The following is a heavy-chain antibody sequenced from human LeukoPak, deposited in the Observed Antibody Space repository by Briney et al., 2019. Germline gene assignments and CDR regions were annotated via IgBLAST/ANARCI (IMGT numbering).Heavy chain of an antibody. CDR2: IYASGDT. CDR3: ARVVVLSGYDYLDY. Sequence: PGGSLRLSCAASGLTVSSNYMTWVRQAPGKGLEWVSIIYASGDTYYADSVKGRFTISRDNSKNMLYLQVNSLRAHDTAVYYCARVVVLSGYDYLDYWGQGTLVTVSS. V-gene: IGHV3-53*01. CDR1: GLTVSSNY. J-gene: IGHJ4*02. D-gene: IGHD5-12*01.